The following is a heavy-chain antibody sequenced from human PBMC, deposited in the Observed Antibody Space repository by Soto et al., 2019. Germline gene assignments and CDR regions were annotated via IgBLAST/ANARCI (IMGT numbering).Heavy chain of an antibody. CDR1: GYSFTSYW. V-gene: IGHV5-51*01. D-gene: IGHD5-12*01. J-gene: IGHJ4*02. CDR3: ARSFRDGYNHPGPIDY. CDR2: IYPGDSDT. Sequence: GGSLKISCKGSGYSFTSYWIGWVRQMPGKGLEWMGIIYPGDSDTRYSPSFQGQVTISADKSISTAYLQWSSLKASDTAMYYCARSFRDGYNHPGPIDYWGQGTLVTVSS.